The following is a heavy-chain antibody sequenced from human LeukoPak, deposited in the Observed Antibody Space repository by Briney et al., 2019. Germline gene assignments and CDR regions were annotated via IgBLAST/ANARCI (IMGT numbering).Heavy chain of an antibody. CDR1: GGTFSSYA. J-gene: IGHJ4*02. Sequence: ASVKVSCKDSGGTFSSYAISWVRQAPGQGLEWMGGIIPIFGTANYAQKFQGRVTITTDESTSTAYMELSSLRSEDTAVYYCAREGYYGSGSYYNQYYFDYWGQGTLVTVSS. CDR2: IIPIFGTA. CDR3: AREGYYGSGSYYNQYYFDY. V-gene: IGHV1-69*05. D-gene: IGHD3-10*01.